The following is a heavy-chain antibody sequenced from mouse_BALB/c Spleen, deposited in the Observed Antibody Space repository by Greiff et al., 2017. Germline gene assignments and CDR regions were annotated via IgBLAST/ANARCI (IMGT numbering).Heavy chain of an antibody. CDR2: IYPGDGDT. J-gene: IGHJ3*01. CDR1: GYAFSSSW. Sequence: QVQLQQSGPELVKPGASVKISCKASGYAFSSSWMNWVKQRPGQGLEWIGRIYPGDGDTNYNGKFKGKATLTADTSSSTAYMQLSSLTSVDSAVYFCARGGDWFAYWGQGTLVTVSA. V-gene: IGHV1-82*01. CDR3: ARGGDWFAY.